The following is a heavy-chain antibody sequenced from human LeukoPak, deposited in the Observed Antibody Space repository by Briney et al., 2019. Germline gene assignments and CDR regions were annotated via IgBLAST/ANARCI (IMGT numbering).Heavy chain of an antibody. J-gene: IGHJ4*02. V-gene: IGHV4-39*07. CDR2: IYYSGST. CDR3: ARPKYSSSGYFDY. Sequence: SETLSLTCTVSGGSISSSSYYWGWIRQPPGKGLEWIGSIYYSGSTYYNPSLKSRVTISVGTSKNQFSLKLSSVTAADTAVYYCARPKYSSSGYFDYWGQGTLVTVSS. D-gene: IGHD6-6*01. CDR1: GGSISSSSYY.